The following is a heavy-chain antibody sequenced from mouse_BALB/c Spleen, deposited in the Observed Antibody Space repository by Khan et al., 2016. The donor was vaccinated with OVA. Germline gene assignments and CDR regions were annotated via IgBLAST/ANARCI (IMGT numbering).Heavy chain of an antibody. CDR3: ARMARK. Sequence: VQLKQSGPELVKSAPTLSLSCTASGLNITDTYIHWLKQRPQQGLQWFGSFVRPNGNTKYYPKLQGKATITADTYSNTAYLQLSSVTSKDTAVYYYARMARKWGQGTTLTVSS. CDR1: GLNITDTY. J-gene: IGHJ2*01. V-gene: IGHV14-3*02. CDR2: FVRPNGNT.